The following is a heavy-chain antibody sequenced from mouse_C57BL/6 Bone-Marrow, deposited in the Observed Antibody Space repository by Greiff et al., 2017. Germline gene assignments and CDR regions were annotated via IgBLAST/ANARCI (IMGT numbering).Heavy chain of an antibody. V-gene: IGHV1-85*01. CDR2: IYPRDGST. CDR1: GYTFTSYD. J-gene: IGHJ3*01. Sequence: VQLQESGPELVKPGASVKLSCKASGYTFTSYDINWVKQRPGQGLEWIGWIYPRDGSTKYNEKFKGKATLTVDTSSSTAYMGLHSLTSEDSAVYFCARSGTDAWFAYWGQGTLVTVSA. D-gene: IGHD4-1*01. CDR3: ARSGTDAWFAY.